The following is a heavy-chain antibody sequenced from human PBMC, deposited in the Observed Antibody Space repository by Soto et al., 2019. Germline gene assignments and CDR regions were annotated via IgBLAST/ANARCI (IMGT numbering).Heavy chain of an antibody. V-gene: IGHV1-69*12. CDR1: GGTFSSYV. CDR2: IIPIFDRA. D-gene: IGHD1-26*01. J-gene: IGHJ6*02. CDR3: ARGVDTRLVSGCYYYHGMDV. Sequence: QVQLVQSGAEVKKPGSSVKVSCKASGGTFSSYVVTWVRQVPGQGLEWMGGIIPIFDRANYAKKFQGRVTITAEQYSGTVYMELGSLRSEDTAVYYCARGVDTRLVSGCYYYHGMDVWGQGTTVTVSS.